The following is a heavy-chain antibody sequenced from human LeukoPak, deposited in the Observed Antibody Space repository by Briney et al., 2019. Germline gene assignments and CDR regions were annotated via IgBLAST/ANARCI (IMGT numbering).Heavy chain of an antibody. D-gene: IGHD4-17*01. J-gene: IGHJ4*02. CDR3: AQQMSTVTFTPFDY. CDR1: GFTLRSHA. V-gene: IGHV3-23*01. Sequence: PGGSLRLSCAASGFTLRSHAMSWVRQAPGKGLEWVSGISGSGGSTYYVDSVKGRFTISRDNSKNTLYLQMNSLRADDTAVYYCAQQMSTVTFTPFDYWGQGTLVTVSS. CDR2: ISGSGGST.